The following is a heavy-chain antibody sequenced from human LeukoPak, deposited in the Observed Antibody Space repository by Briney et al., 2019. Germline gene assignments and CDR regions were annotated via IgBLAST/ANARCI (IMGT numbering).Heavy chain of an antibody. D-gene: IGHD5-18*01. CDR3: AKGIQPWSSPVYYLDY. Sequence: GGSLRLSCAASGFTFSSYAMSWVRQAPGKGLEWVSAISGSGGSTYYADSVKGRFTISRDNSKNTLYLQMNSLRAEDTAVYYCAKGIQPWSSPVYYLDYWGQGTLVTVSS. CDR1: GFTFSSYA. CDR2: ISGSGGST. J-gene: IGHJ4*02. V-gene: IGHV3-23*01.